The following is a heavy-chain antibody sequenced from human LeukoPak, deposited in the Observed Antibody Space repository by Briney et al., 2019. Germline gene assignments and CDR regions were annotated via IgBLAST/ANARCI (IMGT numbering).Heavy chain of an antibody. Sequence: ASVKVSCKASGGTFSSYAISWVRQAPGQGLEWMGRIIPILGIANYAQKFQGRVTITADKSTSTAYMELSSLRSEDTAVYYCARDTIEGIAAAGTFDYWGQGTLVTVSS. J-gene: IGHJ4*02. V-gene: IGHV1-69*04. CDR2: IIPILGIA. D-gene: IGHD6-13*01. CDR1: GGTFSSYA. CDR3: ARDTIEGIAAAGTFDY.